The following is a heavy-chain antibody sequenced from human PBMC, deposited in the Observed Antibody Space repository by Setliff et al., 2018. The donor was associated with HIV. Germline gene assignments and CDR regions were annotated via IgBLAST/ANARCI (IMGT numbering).Heavy chain of an antibody. V-gene: IGHV3-30*07. CDR3: ARLDFFDSSTYPPYDY. CDR2: MSYDGSNK. D-gene: IGHD3-22*01. J-gene: IGHJ4*02. Sequence: WIRQAPGKGLEWVAVMSYDGSNKYYADSVKGRFTISRDNSKNTLYLQMNSLRAEDTAMYYCARLDFFDSSTYPPYDYWGQGTLVTVSS.